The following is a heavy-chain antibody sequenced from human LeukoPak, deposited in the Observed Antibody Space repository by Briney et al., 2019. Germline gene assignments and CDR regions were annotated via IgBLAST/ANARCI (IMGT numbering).Heavy chain of an antibody. CDR1: GYTFTGYY. CDR3: AREVSNYGPPLFYD. CDR2: INPNSGGT. V-gene: IGHV1-2*02. D-gene: IGHD4-11*01. J-gene: IGHJ3*01. Sequence: GASVKVSCKASGYTFTGYYMHWVRQTPGQGLEWMGWINPNSGGTNYAQKFQGRVTMTRDTSISTAYMELSRLRSDDTAVYYCAREVSNYGPPLFYDWGQGTMVTVSS.